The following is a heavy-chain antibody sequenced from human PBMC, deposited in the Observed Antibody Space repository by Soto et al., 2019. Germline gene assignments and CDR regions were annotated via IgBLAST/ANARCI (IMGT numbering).Heavy chain of an antibody. J-gene: IGHJ4*02. D-gene: IGHD3-22*01. V-gene: IGHV3-30*04. Sequence: GGSLRLSCTASGFIFSNYAMHWVRQAPGKGLEWVAVTSYDERIKYHADSVKGRFTISRDNSKNTLYLQMNSLRPEDTALYYCATDEGGGYFYGVNYWGQGTLVTVSS. CDR1: GFIFSNYA. CDR3: ATDEGGGYFYGVNY. CDR2: TSYDERIK.